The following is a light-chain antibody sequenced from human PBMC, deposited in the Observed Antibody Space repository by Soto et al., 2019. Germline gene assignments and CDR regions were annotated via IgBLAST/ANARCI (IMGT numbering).Light chain of an antibody. CDR2: DVS. V-gene: IGLV2-14*01. Sequence: QSALTQPASVSGSPGQSITISCTGTSSDVGGYNYVSWYQQHPGKAPKLMISDVSNRPSGVSIRFSGSKSGNTASLTISGLQAADEADYYCSSYTSSSTLVVFGGGTKVTVL. CDR1: SSDVGGYNY. J-gene: IGLJ2*01. CDR3: SSYTSSSTLVV.